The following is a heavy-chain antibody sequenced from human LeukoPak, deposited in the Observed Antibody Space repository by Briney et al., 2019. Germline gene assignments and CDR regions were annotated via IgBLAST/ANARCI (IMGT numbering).Heavy chain of an antibody. CDR3: ARGSNDYFPD. V-gene: IGHV4-59*12. D-gene: IGHD5-12*01. CDR1: GGSINRYH. J-gene: IGHJ4*02. Sequence: PSETLSLTCIVSGGSINRYHWTWIRQPPGKGLEWIGYIYYSGSTTYNPSLKSRVTISVDTSKNQFSLKLSSVTAADTAVYYCARGSNDYFPDWGQGTLVTVSS. CDR2: IYYSGST.